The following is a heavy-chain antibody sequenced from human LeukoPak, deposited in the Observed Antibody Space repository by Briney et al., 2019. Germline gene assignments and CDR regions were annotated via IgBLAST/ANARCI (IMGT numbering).Heavy chain of an antibody. D-gene: IGHD3-16*02. CDR1: GYTLTELS. Sequence: HGASVKVSCKVSGYTLTELSMHWVRQAPGKGLEWMGGFDPEDGETIYAQKFQGRVTMTRDTSISTAYMELSRLRSDDTAVYYCARVSYRSHYFDYWGQGTLVTVSS. CDR3: ARVSYRSHYFDY. V-gene: IGHV1-24*01. CDR2: FDPEDGET. J-gene: IGHJ4*02.